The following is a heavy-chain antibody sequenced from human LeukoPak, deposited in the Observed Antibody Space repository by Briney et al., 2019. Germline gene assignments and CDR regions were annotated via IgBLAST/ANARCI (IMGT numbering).Heavy chain of an antibody. CDR1: GFTFSSYG. CDR2: ISGSGGST. CDR3: AKDDSYSSGWYDVDY. J-gene: IGHJ4*02. V-gene: IGHV3-23*01. D-gene: IGHD6-19*01. Sequence: GGSLRLSCAASGFTFSSYGMSWVRQAPGKGLEWVSAISGSGGSTYYADSVKGRFTISRDNSKNTLYLQMNSLRAEDTAVYYCAKDDSYSSGWYDVDYWGQGTLVTVSS.